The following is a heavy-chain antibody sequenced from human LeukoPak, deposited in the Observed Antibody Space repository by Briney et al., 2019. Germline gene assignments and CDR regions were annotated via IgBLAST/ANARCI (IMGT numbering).Heavy chain of an antibody. V-gene: IGHV4-34*01. Sequence: PSETLSLTCAVYGGSFSGYYWSWIRQPPGKGLEWIGEINHSGSTNYNPSLKSRVTISVDTSKNQFSLKLSSVTAADTAVYYCARGYQQLVGPYYYYGMDVWGQGTTVTVSS. CDR1: GGSFSGYY. CDR3: ARGYQQLVGPYYYYGMDV. D-gene: IGHD6-13*01. CDR2: INHSGST. J-gene: IGHJ6*02.